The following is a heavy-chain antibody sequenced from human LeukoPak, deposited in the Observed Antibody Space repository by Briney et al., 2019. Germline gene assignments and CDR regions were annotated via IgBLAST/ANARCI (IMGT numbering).Heavy chain of an antibody. CDR3: AKSSSGWPGYSDY. Sequence: GGSLRLSCAASGFTFSSYSMSWVRQAPGKGLEWVSSISSSSSYIYYADSVKGRFTISRDNAKNSLYLQMNSLRAEDTAVYYCAKSSSGWPGYSDYWGQGTLVTVSS. CDR1: GFTFSSYS. J-gene: IGHJ4*02. CDR2: ISSSSSYI. V-gene: IGHV3-21*01. D-gene: IGHD6-25*01.